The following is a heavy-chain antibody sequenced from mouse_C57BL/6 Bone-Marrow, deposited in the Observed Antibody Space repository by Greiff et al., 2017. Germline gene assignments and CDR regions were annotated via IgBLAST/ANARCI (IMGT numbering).Heavy chain of an antibody. CDR1: GYAFSSYW. V-gene: IGHV1-80*01. Sequence: QVQLKQSGAELVKPGASVKISCKASGYAFSSYWMNWVKQRPGKGLEWIGQIYPGDGDTNYNGKFKGKATLTANKSSSTAYMQLSSLTSEDSAVYFCAGDRYGYDWFAYWGQGTLVTVSA. D-gene: IGHD2-2*01. J-gene: IGHJ3*01. CDR3: AGDRYGYDWFAY. CDR2: IYPGDGDT.